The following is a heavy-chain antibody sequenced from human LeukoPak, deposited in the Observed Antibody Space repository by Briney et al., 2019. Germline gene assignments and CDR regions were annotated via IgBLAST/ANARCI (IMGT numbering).Heavy chain of an antibody. CDR3: ARDTIAVAGTSDGTDY. V-gene: IGHV1-2*02. J-gene: IGHJ4*02. CDR1: VYTFTGYY. D-gene: IGHD6-19*01. CDR2: INPNNGGT. Sequence: ASVKVSCKASVYTFTGYYMHWVRQAPGQGLEWMGWINPNNGGTNYAQKFQGRVTMTRDTSISTAYMELSRLRSDDTAVYYCARDTIAVAGTSDGTDYWGQGTLVTVSS.